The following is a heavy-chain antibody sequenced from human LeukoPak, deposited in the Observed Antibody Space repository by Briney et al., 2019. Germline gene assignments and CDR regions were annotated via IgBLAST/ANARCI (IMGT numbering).Heavy chain of an antibody. J-gene: IGHJ4*02. V-gene: IGHV3-23*01. CDR2: VSPSGGRT. CDR1: GFTFSSYA. Sequence: PGGSLRLSCGASGFTFSSYATSWVRQTPGRGLEWVAGVSPSGGRTLYADSVEGRFTISRDNSNDTVYLQLSSLRAEDSALYYCAKVRGVYCSSPACYYYDSWGQGTPVTVSS. CDR3: AKVRGVYCSSPACYYYDS. D-gene: IGHD2-2*01.